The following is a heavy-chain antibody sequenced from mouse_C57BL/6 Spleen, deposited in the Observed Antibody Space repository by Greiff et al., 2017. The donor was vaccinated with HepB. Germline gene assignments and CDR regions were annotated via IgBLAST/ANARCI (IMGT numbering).Heavy chain of an antibody. Sequence: EVKLVESGPGLVKPSQSLSLTCSVTGYSITSGYYWNWIRQFPGNKLEWMGYISYDGSNNYNPSLKNRISITRDTSKNQFFLKLNSVTTEDTATYYCARVVGDFDYWGQGTTLTVSS. CDR3: ARVVGDFDY. CDR2: ISYDGSN. D-gene: IGHD1-1*02. CDR1: GYSITSGYY. V-gene: IGHV3-6*01. J-gene: IGHJ2*01.